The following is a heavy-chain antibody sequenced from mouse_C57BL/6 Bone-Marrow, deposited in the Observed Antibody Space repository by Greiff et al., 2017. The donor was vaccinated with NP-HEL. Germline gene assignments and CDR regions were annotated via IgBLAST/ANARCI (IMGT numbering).Heavy chain of an antibody. Sequence: VKLQESGAELVRPGTSVKVSCKASGYAFTNYLIEWVKQRPGQGLEWIGVINPGSGGTNYNEKFKGKATLTADKSSSTAYMQLSSLTSEDSAVYFCARWSLPDYWGQGTSVTVSS. V-gene: IGHV1-54*01. CDR3: ARWSLPDY. J-gene: IGHJ4*01. CDR2: INPGSGGT. CDR1: GYAFTNYL.